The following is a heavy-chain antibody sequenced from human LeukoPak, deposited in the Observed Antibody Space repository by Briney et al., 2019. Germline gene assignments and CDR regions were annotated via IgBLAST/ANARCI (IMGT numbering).Heavy chain of an antibody. Sequence: SETLSLTCTISGGSISSGSYYWSWIRQPPGKGLEWIGYIYYSGSTNYNPSLKSRVTISVDTSKNQFSLKLSSVTAADTAVYYCVGDYGDKNDYWGQGTLVTVSS. CDR3: VGDYGDKNDY. J-gene: IGHJ4*02. CDR2: IYYSGST. D-gene: IGHD4-17*01. V-gene: IGHV4-61*01. CDR1: GGSISSGSYY.